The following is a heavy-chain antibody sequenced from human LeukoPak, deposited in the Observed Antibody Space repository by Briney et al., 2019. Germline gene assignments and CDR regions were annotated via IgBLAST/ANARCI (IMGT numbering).Heavy chain of an antibody. V-gene: IGHV4-59*01. Sequence: SETLSLTCTVPGGSIRSYYWSWIRQPPGKGLEWIGYIYYSGSTVYNPSLESRVTISVDTSKNQFSLKVRSVTAADTAVYYCAREAYSSAWYLDYWGQGTLVTVSS. J-gene: IGHJ4*02. CDR2: IYYSGST. CDR1: GGSIRSYY. D-gene: IGHD6-19*01. CDR3: AREAYSSAWYLDY.